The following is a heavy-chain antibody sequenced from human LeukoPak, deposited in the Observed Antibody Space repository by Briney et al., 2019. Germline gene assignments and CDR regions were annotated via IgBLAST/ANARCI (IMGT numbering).Heavy chain of an antibody. J-gene: IGHJ4*02. CDR1: GFTFRSYA. V-gene: IGHV3-23*01. Sequence: PGGSLRLSCAGSGFTFRSYAMSWVRQAPGQGLEWVSVISDSGDYTSYADSVRGRFTISRDNSRNTLYLQMISLRPEDTAVYYCAKDTSIGKYCTHGVCSPFDYWGQGTLVTVSS. D-gene: IGHD2-8*01. CDR3: AKDTSIGKYCTHGVCSPFDY. CDR2: ISDSGDYT.